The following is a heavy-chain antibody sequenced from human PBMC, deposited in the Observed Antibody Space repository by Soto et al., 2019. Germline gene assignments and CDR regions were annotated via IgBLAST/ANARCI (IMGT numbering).Heavy chain of an antibody. V-gene: IGHV3-30*02. CDR2: IRYDGSNK. D-gene: IGHD2-15*01. J-gene: IGHJ4*02. CDR3: ATEGSYCSGGNCRLDY. Sequence: VQLVESGGGVVQPGGSLRLSCAASGFTFGNKGIHWVRQAPGKGLEWVALIRYDGSNKWHADSVKGRFTISRDNSKNTLYLQMNSLRAEDTAVYYCATEGSYCSGGNCRLDYWGQGTLVTVSS. CDR1: GFTFGNKG.